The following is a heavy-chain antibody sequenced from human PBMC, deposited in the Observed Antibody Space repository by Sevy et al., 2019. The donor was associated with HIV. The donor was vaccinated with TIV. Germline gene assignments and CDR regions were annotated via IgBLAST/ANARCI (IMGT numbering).Heavy chain of an antibody. CDR3: AKDIRPANYYYYGMDV. Sequence: GGSLRLSCAASGFTFDDYAMHRVRQAPGKGLEWVSGISWNGGSIGYADSVKGRFTISRDNAKNSLYLQMNSLRAEDTALYYCAKDIRPANYYYYGMDVWGQGTTVTVSS. CDR1: GFTFDDYA. J-gene: IGHJ6*02. V-gene: IGHV3-9*01. CDR2: ISWNGGSI.